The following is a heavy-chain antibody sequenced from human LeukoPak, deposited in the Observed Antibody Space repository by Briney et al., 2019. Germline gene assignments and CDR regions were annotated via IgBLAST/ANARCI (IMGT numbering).Heavy chain of an antibody. D-gene: IGHD3-10*01. CDR3: ARVAGYYGSGSYNT. Sequence: SETLSLTCTVSGGSISNYYWSWIRQPPGKGLEWIGEINHSGSTNYNPSLKSRVTISVDTSKNQFSLKLSSVTAADTAVYYCARVAGYYGSGSYNTWGQGTLVTVSS. CDR1: GGSISNYY. J-gene: IGHJ5*02. V-gene: IGHV4-34*01. CDR2: INHSGST.